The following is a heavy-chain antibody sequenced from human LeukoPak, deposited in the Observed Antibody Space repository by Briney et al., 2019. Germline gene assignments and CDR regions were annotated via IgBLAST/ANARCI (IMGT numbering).Heavy chain of an antibody. Sequence: GGSLILSCAASGFSFSDYYMSWLRQGPGKGLEWLSYISGSSSDTKYAGSVKGRFTISRDNAKNLLYLQMNSLRAEDTAVYYCANSLWFGEFLDRFDPWGQGTLVTVSS. CDR1: GFSFSDYY. V-gene: IGHV3-11*06. CDR3: ANSLWFGEFLDRFDP. J-gene: IGHJ5*02. CDR2: ISGSSSDT. D-gene: IGHD3-10*01.